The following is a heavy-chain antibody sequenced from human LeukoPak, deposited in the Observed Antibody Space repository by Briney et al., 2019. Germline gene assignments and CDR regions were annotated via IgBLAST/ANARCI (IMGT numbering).Heavy chain of an antibody. V-gene: IGHV3-23*01. CDR2: ISGSGGST. D-gene: IGHD6-13*01. CDR1: GFTFSSYA. CDR3: AKVPRGIAAAGTYY. J-gene: IGHJ4*02. Sequence: GGSLRLSCATPGFTFSSYAMSWVRQAPGKGLEWVSAISGSGGSTYYADSVKGRFTISRDNSKNTLYLQMNSLRAEDTAVYYCAKVPRGIAAAGTYYWGQGTLVTVSS.